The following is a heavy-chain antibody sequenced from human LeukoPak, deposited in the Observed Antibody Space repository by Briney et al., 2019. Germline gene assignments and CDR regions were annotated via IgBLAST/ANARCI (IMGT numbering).Heavy chain of an antibody. CDR2: IIPIFGTA. CDR3: ARGKFLEWPNPYYYMDV. V-gene: IGHV1-69*13. D-gene: IGHD3-3*01. CDR1: GGSFNNYA. J-gene: IGHJ6*03. Sequence: ASVKVSCKASGGSFNNYAISWVRQAPGQGLEWMGRIIPIFGTANYAQKFQGRVTITADESTSTAYMELSSLRSEDTAVYYCARGKFLEWPNPYYYMDVWGKGTTVTVSS.